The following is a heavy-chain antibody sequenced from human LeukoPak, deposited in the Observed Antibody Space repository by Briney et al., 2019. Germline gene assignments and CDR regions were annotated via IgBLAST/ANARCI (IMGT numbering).Heavy chain of an antibody. V-gene: IGHV4-39*01. D-gene: IGHD5-24*01. Sequence: SETLSLTCTVSGGSISSISYYWGWIRQPPGKGLEWIGSMYHNGSTYYNPSLKSRVTISVDTSKNQFSLKLTSVTAADTAVYYCARHPSGRLWLQQGGWFDPWGQGTLVTVSS. J-gene: IGHJ5*02. CDR3: ARHPSGRLWLQQGGWFDP. CDR2: MYHNGST. CDR1: GGSISSISYY.